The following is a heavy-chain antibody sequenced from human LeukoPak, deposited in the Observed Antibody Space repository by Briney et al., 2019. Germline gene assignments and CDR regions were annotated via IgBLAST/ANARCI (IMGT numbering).Heavy chain of an antibody. CDR1: GFTFDDYA. J-gene: IGHJ3*02. Sequence: WSLRLSCAASGFTFDDYAMHWVRQAPGKGLEWVSGISWNSGSIGYADSVKGRFTISRDNAKNSLYLQMNSLRAEDTAVYYCARVTYDILTGYYDNDAFDIWGQGTMVTVSS. D-gene: IGHD3-9*01. V-gene: IGHV3-9*01. CDR3: ARVTYDILTGYYDNDAFDI. CDR2: ISWNSGSI.